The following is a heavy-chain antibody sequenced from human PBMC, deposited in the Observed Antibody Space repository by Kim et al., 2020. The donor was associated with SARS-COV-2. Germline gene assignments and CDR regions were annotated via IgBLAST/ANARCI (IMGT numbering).Heavy chain of an antibody. Sequence: SETLSLTCTVSGCSISSGGSYWTWIRQHPGKGLEWIGYIFFSGGTSYNPSLKSRVTISVDTSKNQFSLKLSSVTAADAAVYYCARGDYGLLYFDYWGQGTQVTVSS. CDR2: IFFSGGT. V-gene: IGHV4-31*03. CDR1: GCSISSGGSY. D-gene: IGHD4-17*01. J-gene: IGHJ4*02. CDR3: ARGDYGLLYFDY.